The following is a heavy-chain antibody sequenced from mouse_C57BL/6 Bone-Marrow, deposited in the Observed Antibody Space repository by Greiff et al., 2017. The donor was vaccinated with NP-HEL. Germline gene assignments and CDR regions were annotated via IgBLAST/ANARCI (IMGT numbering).Heavy chain of an antibody. J-gene: IGHJ4*01. CDR1: GFTFSNYW. CDR2: IRLKSDNYAT. V-gene: IGHV6-3*01. D-gene: IGHD3-2*02. CDR3: TKTAQATRAMDY. Sequence: EVKVEESGGGLVQPGGSMKLSCVASGFTFSNYWMNWVRQSPEKGLEWVAQIRLKSDNYATHYAESVKGRFTISRDDSKSSVYLQMNNLRAEDTGMYYCTKTAQATRAMDYWGQGTSVTVSS.